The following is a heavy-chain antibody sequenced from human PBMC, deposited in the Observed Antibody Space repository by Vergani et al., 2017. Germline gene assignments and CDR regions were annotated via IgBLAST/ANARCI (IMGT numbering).Heavy chain of an antibody. D-gene: IGHD3-9*01. CDR2: IYSTGST. CDR3: ARVMYRDETATGYRLEGMDI. V-gene: IGHV4-59*13. Sequence: QVQLEESGPGLVKTSETLSLTCTVSGGSFNTYYWSWIRQSPGKGLEWIGYIYSTGSTNYNPSLNIRVTMSLDTSKNQFSLTLRSVTAADTAVYFCARVMYRDETATGYRLEGMDIWGQGTTVTISS. CDR1: GGSFNTYY. J-gene: IGHJ6*02.